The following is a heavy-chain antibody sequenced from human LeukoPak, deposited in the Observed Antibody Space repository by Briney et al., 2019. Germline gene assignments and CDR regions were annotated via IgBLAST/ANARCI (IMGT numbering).Heavy chain of an antibody. CDR2: IYYSGST. V-gene: IGHV4-39*01. Sequence: SETLSLTCTVPGGSISSSSYSWGWIRQPPGKGLEWIGSIYYSGSTYYNPSLKSRVTISVDTSKNQFSLKLSSVTAADTAVYYCARSYYYDSSGYRIWRWADAFDIWGQGTMVTVSS. CDR3: ARSYYYDSSGYRIWRWADAFDI. CDR1: GGSISSSSYS. J-gene: IGHJ3*02. D-gene: IGHD3-22*01.